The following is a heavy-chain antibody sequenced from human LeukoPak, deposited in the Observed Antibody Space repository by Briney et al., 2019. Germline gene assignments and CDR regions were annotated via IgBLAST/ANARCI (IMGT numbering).Heavy chain of an antibody. CDR2: ISSSSGYI. J-gene: IGHJ4*02. Sequence: GGSLRLSCAASGFIFYSYTMSWVRQGPGKGREWVSSISSSSGYIYYSDSVKGRFTISRDNAKSSLYLQMNSLRAEDTAVYYCARDRGDYGDPYDLDYWGQGTLVTVSS. V-gene: IGHV3-21*01. D-gene: IGHD4-17*01. CDR3: ARDRGDYGDPYDLDY. CDR1: GFIFYSYT.